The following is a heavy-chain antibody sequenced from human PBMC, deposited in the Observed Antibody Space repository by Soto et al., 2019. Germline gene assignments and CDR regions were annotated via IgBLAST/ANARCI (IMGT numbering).Heavy chain of an antibody. CDR1: GGSISSGGYY. J-gene: IGHJ5*02. D-gene: IGHD5-12*01. V-gene: IGHV4-31*03. CDR2: IYYSGST. Sequence: QVQLQESGPGLVKPSQTLSLTCTVSGGSISSGGYYWSWIRQHPGKGREWIGYIYYSGSTYYNPSLKIRVTISVDTSKIQSSLKLSSVYAAHSAVYYCAREEGGGYEQRGFDPWGQGTLVTV. CDR3: AREEGGGYEQRGFDP.